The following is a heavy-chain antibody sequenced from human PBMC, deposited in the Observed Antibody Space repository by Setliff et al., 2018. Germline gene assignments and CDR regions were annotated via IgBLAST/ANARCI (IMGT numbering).Heavy chain of an antibody. D-gene: IGHD2-21*02. CDR1: GYSISSGYI. CDR2: IGHTGSI. V-gene: IGHV4-38-2*02. Sequence: PSETLSLTCTVSGYSISSGYIGGWLRQPPGKVLEWVGNIGHTGSINYNPSLKSRLTISRDTSKNQVSLKLNSVTATDTAVYYCARDLGHGGDSDYWGQGILVTVSS. J-gene: IGHJ4*02. CDR3: ARDLGHGGDSDY.